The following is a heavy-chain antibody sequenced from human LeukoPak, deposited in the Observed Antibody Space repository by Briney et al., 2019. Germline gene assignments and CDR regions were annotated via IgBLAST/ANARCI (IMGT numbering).Heavy chain of an antibody. D-gene: IGHD3-16*02. J-gene: IGHJ4*02. CDR1: GESVSRTNVA. V-gene: IGHV6-1*01. CDR3: ATYRFDY. CDR2: TIYRSEWHH. Sequence: SQTLSLTCAISGESVSRTNVAWNWIRQSPSGGLEWLGRTIYRSEWHHDYADSMKGRITISPDTSKNQFSLQLNSVTPEDTAVYYCATYRFDYWGQGTLVAVSA.